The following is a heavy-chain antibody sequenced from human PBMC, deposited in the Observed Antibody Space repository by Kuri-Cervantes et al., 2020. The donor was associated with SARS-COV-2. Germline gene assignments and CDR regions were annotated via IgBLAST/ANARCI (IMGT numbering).Heavy chain of an antibody. J-gene: IGHJ4*02. CDR1: GFTFSSYG. CDR3: ARAMIVVVAFDY. V-gene: IGHV3-30*03. Sequence: GGSLRLSCAASGFTFSSYGMHWVRQAPGKGLEWVAVISYDGSNTYYADSVKGRFTISRDNSKNTLYLQMNSLRAEDTAVYYCARAMIVVVAFDYWGQGTLVTVSS. CDR2: ISYDGSNT. D-gene: IGHD3-22*01.